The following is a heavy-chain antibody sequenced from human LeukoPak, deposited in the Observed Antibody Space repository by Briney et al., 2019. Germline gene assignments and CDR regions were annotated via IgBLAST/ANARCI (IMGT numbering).Heavy chain of an antibody. D-gene: IGHD1-26*01. V-gene: IGHV1-69*05. CDR1: GYTFTSYD. CDR3: AGSTIPPATDYDY. Sequence: SVKVSCKASGYTFTSYDINWVRQAPGQGLEWMGGIIPIFGTANYAQKFQGRVTITTDESTSTAYVELSSLRSEDTAVYYCAGSTIPPATDYDYWGQGTLVTVSS. CDR2: IIPIFGTA. J-gene: IGHJ4*02.